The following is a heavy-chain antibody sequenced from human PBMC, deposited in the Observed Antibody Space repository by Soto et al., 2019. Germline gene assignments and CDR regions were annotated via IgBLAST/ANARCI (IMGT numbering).Heavy chain of an antibody. Sequence: DVQLVESGGGLVQPGGSLKLSCAASGFTFSTHSMNWVRQAPGRGLEWVSYIHSSSSWEVYADSVRGRFTVSRDNAKNSLYLQMSSLRAEDTAVYYCVFDFWLVPTVWGKGTTVTVSS. V-gene: IGHV3-48*01. D-gene: IGHD3-3*01. J-gene: IGHJ6*04. CDR3: VFDFWLVPTV. CDR1: GFTFSTHS. CDR2: IHSSSSWE.